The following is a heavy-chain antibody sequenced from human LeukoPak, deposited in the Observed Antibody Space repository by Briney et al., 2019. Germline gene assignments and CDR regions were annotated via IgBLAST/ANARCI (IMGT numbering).Heavy chain of an antibody. CDR2: ISGSGGST. CDR1: GFTFSSYA. V-gene: IGHV3-23*01. Sequence: GGSLRLSCAASGFTFSSYAMSWVRQAPGKGLEWVSAISGSGGSTYYADSVKGRFTISRDNSKNTLYLRMNSLRAEDTAVYYCAKSETYCGGDCYLYYFDYWGQGTLVTVSS. D-gene: IGHD2-21*02. J-gene: IGHJ4*02. CDR3: AKSETYCGGDCYLYYFDY.